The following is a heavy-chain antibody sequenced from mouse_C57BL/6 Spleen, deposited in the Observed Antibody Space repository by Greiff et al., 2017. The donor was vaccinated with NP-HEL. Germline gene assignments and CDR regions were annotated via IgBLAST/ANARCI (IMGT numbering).Heavy chain of an antibody. CDR1: GFTFSDAW. CDR2: IRNKANNHAT. Sequence: EVQVVESGGGLVQPGGSMKLSCAASGFTFSDAWMDWVRQSPEKGLEWVAEIRNKANNHATYYAESVKGRFTISRDDSKSSVYLQMNSLRAEDTGIYYCTRPGDYWYFDVWGTGTTVTVSS. J-gene: IGHJ1*03. V-gene: IGHV6-6*01. CDR3: TRPGDYWYFDV.